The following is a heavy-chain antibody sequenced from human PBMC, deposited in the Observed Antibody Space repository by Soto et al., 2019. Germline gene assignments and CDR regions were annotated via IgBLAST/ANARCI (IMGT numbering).Heavy chain of an antibody. D-gene: IGHD3-16*01. V-gene: IGHV5-51*01. J-gene: IGHJ3*02. Sequence: EVQLVQSGAEVKKPGESLKISCKGSGYSFGNFWIAWVRQMPGKGLEWMGIVYPDDSDIRYSPSFQGQVTISADKSVSTAYLHLGTLRASDTAIYYCAKTLLGGGALDIWGQGTVVTVSS. CDR2: VYPDDSDI. CDR1: GYSFGNFW. CDR3: AKTLLGGGALDI.